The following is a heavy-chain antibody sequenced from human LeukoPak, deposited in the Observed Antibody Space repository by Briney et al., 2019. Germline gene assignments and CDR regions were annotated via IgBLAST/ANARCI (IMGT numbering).Heavy chain of an antibody. J-gene: IGHJ4*02. CDR1: GYSISSGYY. Sequence: PSETLSLTCTVSGYSISSGYYWGWIRQPPGKGLEWIGSIHYSARIYYNPSLKSRVTISVDTSKNQFSLKLSSVTAADTAVYYCARVWGNAYFDYWGQGTLVTVSS. CDR2: IHYSARI. CDR3: ARVWGNAYFDY. D-gene: IGHD3-16*01. V-gene: IGHV4-38-2*02.